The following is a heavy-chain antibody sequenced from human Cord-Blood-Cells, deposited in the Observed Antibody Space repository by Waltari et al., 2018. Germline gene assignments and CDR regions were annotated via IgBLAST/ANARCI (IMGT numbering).Heavy chain of an antibody. CDR2: IYYSGST. V-gene: IGHV4-59*01. Sequence: QVQLQESGPGLVKPSETLSLTCTVSGGSISSYYWSWIRQPPGKGLEWIGYIYYSGSTNYNPSLKSRVTISVDTSKNQFSLKLSSVTAADTAVYYCARDLFSSSWYYFDYWGQGTLVTVSS. CDR3: ARDLFSSSWYYFDY. J-gene: IGHJ4*02. D-gene: IGHD6-13*01. CDR1: GGSISSYY.